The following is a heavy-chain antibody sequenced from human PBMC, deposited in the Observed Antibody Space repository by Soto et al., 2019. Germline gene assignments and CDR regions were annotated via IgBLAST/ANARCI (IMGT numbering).Heavy chain of an antibody. V-gene: IGHV3-30*18. CDR1: GFTFRSFG. Sequence: GGSLRLSCAASGFTFRSFGMHWIRQALGKGLEWVALISYDGTNKYYADSVRGRFTISRDNSKNTLYLEMNTLRVEDTAVYYCAKVLPATGIEGGGDAFDIWGQGTMVTVSS. D-gene: IGHD2-15*01. CDR2: ISYDGTNK. CDR3: AKVLPATGIEGGGDAFDI. J-gene: IGHJ3*02.